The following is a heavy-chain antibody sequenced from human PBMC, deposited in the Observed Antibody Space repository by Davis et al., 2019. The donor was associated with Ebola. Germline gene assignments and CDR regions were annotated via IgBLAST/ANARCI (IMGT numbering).Heavy chain of an antibody. CDR3: AKEIYSSHFDY. J-gene: IGHJ4*02. D-gene: IGHD6-13*01. V-gene: IGHV3-23*01. Sequence: ESLKISCAASGFTFSSYAMSWVRQAPGKGLEWVSAISGSGGSTYYADSVKGRFTISRDNSKNTLYLQMSSLRAEDTAVYYCAKEIYSSHFDYWGQGTLVTVSS. CDR2: ISGSGGST. CDR1: GFTFSSYA.